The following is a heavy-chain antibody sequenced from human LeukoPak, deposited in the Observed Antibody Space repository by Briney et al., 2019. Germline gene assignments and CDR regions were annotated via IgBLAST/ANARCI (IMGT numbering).Heavy chain of an antibody. CDR2: IYYSGST. V-gene: IGHV4-59*05. J-gene: IGHJ4*02. CDR3: ARRGLSPPIDY. D-gene: IGHD3-16*01. CDR1: GGSISSYY. Sequence: SETLSLTCTVSGGSISSYYWSWIRQPAGKGLEWIGSIYYSGSTYYNPSLKSRVTISVDTSKNQFSLKLSSVTAADTAVYYCARRGLSPPIDYWGQGTLVTVSS.